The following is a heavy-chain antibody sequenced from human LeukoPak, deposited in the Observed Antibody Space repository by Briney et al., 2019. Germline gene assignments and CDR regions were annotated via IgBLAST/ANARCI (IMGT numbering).Heavy chain of an antibody. V-gene: IGHV1-69*05. CDR2: IIPIFGTA. D-gene: IGHD7-27*01. CDR1: GGTFSSHA. Sequence: SVKVFCKASGGTFSSHAISWVRQAPGQGPEWMGGIIPIFGTANYAQKFQGRVTITTDESTSTAYMELSSLRSEDTAVYYCARGRANWGRRPSLHFDYWGQGTLVTVSS. CDR3: ARGRANWGRRPSLHFDY. J-gene: IGHJ4*02.